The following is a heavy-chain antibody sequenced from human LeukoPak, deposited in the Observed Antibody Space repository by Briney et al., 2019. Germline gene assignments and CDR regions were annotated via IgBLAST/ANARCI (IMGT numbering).Heavy chain of an antibody. D-gene: IGHD1-14*01. J-gene: IGHJ4*02. CDR3: AKDSEAVPFDY. CDR1: GFTFSNYW. V-gene: IGHV3-23*01. Sequence: GGSLRLSCAASGFTFSNYWMSWVRQAPGKGLEWVSAISGSGGSTYYADSVKGRFTISRDNSKNTLYLQMNSLRAEDTAVYYCAKDSEAVPFDYWGQGTLVTVSS. CDR2: ISGSGGST.